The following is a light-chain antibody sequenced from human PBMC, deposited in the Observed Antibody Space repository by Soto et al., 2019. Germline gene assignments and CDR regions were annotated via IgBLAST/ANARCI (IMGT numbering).Light chain of an antibody. J-gene: IGLJ2*01. CDR3: SSYTSSSSVV. CDR2: EVS. CDR1: SXDVGGYNY. V-gene: IGLV2-14*01. Sequence: QSVLTQPASVSGSPGXXXXXXXTGTSXDVGGYNYVSWYQQHPGKAPKLMIYEVSNRPSGVSNRFSGSKSGNTASLTISGLQAEDEADYYCSSYTSSSSVVFGGGTKLTVL.